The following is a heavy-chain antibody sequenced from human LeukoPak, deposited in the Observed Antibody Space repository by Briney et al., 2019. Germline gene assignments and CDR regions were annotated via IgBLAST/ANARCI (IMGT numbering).Heavy chain of an antibody. CDR1: GLTFSTYW. V-gene: IGHV3-74*01. J-gene: IGHJ4*02. Sequence: GGSLRLSCAASGLTFSTYWVHWVRQAPGKEPVRVSRINSDGSSTSYGDSVKGRFTISRDNAKNTLSLEMNSLRAEDTAVYYCVRGANQTSWYYFDYWGQGTLVTVSS. CDR2: INSDGSST. CDR3: VRGANQTSWYYFDY. D-gene: IGHD1-14*01.